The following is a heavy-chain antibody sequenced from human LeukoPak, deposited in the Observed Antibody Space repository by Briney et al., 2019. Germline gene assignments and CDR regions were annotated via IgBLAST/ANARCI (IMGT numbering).Heavy chain of an antibody. CDR2: IYPGDSDT. CDR1: EYNVTSYW. Sequence: NAGEALEISCKGSEYNVTSYWIGWLRQEPGKGVEGMGIIYPGDSDTRYSPSFQGQVTISADKSISTAYLQWGSLKASDTAMYYCARRSGWYYFDYWGQGTLVTVSS. J-gene: IGHJ4*02. V-gene: IGHV5-51*01. D-gene: IGHD6-19*01. CDR3: ARRSGWYYFDY.